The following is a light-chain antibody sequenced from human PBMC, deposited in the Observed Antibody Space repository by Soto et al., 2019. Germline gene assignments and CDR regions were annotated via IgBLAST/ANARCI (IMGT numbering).Light chain of an antibody. V-gene: IGKV3-20*01. CDR2: GAS. CDR3: QQYGDSPRT. Sequence: EIVLTQSPGTLSLSPGERATLSCRDSQSVYSSYLAWYQQKPGQAPRLLIYGASTRITGIPDRFSGSGSGTDFTLTISRLEPEDFAVYYCQQYGDSPRTVGGGTKVDIK. J-gene: IGKJ4*01. CDR1: QSVYSSY.